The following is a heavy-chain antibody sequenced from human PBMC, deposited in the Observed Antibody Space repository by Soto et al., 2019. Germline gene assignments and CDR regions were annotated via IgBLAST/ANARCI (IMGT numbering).Heavy chain of an antibody. J-gene: IGHJ4*02. V-gene: IGHV3-74*01. CDR1: GXTVSNYG. Sequence: GSLRLSCAASGXTVSNYGMDWVRQVPGKGLLLVSRIDRDGATTSYADSVKGRFTISIDNARKRLYLQMNSLRVEDTAVYYFARGGYSGSYYRFFWGQGALCTVSS. CDR3: ARGGYSGSYYRFF. CDR2: IDRDGATT. D-gene: IGHD1-26*01.